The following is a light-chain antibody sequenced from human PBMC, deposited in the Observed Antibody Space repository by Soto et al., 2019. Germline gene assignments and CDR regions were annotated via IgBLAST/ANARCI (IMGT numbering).Light chain of an antibody. CDR2: GAS. CDR1: QGISNN. CDR3: QKYDSAPLT. Sequence: DIQMTQSPSSLFASVGDRVTITCWASQGISNNLAWYQQKPGKVPQLLIYGASTLQSGVPSRFSGSRSGTDFTLTISSLQPEDVATYYCQKYDSAPLTFGQGTKVEFK. J-gene: IGKJ1*01. V-gene: IGKV1-27*01.